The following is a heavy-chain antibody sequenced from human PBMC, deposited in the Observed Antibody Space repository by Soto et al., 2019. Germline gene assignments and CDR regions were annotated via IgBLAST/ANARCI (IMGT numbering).Heavy chain of an antibody. CDR2: IYYSGST. CDR1: GGSISSSSYY. J-gene: IGHJ6*02. D-gene: IGHD6-6*01. Sequence: SETLSLTCTVSGGSISSSSYYWGWIRQPPGKGLEWIGSIYYSGSTYYNPSLKSRVTISVDTSKNQFSLKLSSVTAADTAVYYCASRPSSRYYYGMDVWGQGTTVTVSS. CDR3: ASRPSSRYYYGMDV. V-gene: IGHV4-39*01.